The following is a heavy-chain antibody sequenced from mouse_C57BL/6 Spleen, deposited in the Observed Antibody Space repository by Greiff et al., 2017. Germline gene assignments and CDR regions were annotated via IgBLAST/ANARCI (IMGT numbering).Heavy chain of an antibody. D-gene: IGHD2-5*01. Sequence: QVQLQQPGAELVMPGASVKLSCKASGYTFTSYWMHWVKQRPGQGLEWIGEIDPSDSYTNYNQKFKGKSTLTVDKSSSTAYMQLSSLSSEDSAVYYSASSNQGYFGCWGQGTTLTVSS. CDR1: GYTFTSYW. V-gene: IGHV1-69*01. CDR2: IDPSDSYT. CDR3: ASSNQGYFGC. J-gene: IGHJ2*01.